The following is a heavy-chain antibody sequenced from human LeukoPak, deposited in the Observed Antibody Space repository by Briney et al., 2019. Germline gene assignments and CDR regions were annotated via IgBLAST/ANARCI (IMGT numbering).Heavy chain of an antibody. CDR1: GFTFSSYE. J-gene: IGHJ6*03. Sequence: GGSLRLSCAASGFTFSSYEMNWVRQAPGKGLEWVSVIYSGGSTYYADSVKGRLTISRDNSKNTLYLQMNSLRAEDTAVYYCARESSAYYDSSGYYPGDYYYMDVWGKGTTVTISS. V-gene: IGHV3-66*01. CDR2: IYSGGST. D-gene: IGHD3-22*01. CDR3: ARESSAYYDSSGYYPGDYYYMDV.